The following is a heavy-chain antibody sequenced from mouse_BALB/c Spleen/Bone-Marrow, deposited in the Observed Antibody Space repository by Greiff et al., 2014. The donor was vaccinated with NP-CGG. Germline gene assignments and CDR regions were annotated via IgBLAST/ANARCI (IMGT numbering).Heavy chain of an antibody. D-gene: IGHD2-14*01. CDR2: ISNGGGST. V-gene: IGHV5-12-2*01. CDR1: GFPLSSYS. CDR3: TRHGEVRRFYYALDY. Sequence: LVESGGGLVQPGGSLKLSCTASGFPLSSYSMSWVRQTPEKRLEWVASISNGGGSTYYPDAVKGRFTSSRDNAKNSLYLQMSSLKSEDTAMYYCTRHGEVRRFYYALDYWGQGTSVTVSS. J-gene: IGHJ4*01.